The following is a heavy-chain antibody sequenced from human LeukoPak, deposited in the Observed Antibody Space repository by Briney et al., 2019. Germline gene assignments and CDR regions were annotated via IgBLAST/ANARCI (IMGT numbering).Heavy chain of an antibody. CDR1: GFTFSSYA. CDR3: AREDVTMIVVVITNTYGMDV. J-gene: IGHJ6*02. CDR2: ISYDGSNK. Sequence: PGGSLRLSCAASGFTFSSYAMHWVRQAPGKGLEWVAVISYDGSNKYYADSVKGRSTISRDNSKNTLYLQMNSLRAEDTAVYYCAREDVTMIVVVITNTYGMDVWGQGTTVTVSS. D-gene: IGHD3-22*01. V-gene: IGHV3-30-3*01.